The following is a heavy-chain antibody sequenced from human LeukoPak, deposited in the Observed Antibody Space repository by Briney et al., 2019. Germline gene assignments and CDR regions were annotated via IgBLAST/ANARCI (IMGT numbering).Heavy chain of an antibody. CDR3: ARDGYLAVDY. V-gene: IGHV4-39*07. J-gene: IGHJ4*02. CDR2: IYYSGNT. Sequence: PSETLSLTCTVAGGSISSSRYYWGWIRDPPGKGLEWIGSIYYSGNTYYNPSLKSRVTISVDTSKNQFSLKLSSVTAADTAVYYCARDGYLAVDYWGQGTLVTVSS. D-gene: IGHD2-2*03. CDR1: GGSISSSRYY.